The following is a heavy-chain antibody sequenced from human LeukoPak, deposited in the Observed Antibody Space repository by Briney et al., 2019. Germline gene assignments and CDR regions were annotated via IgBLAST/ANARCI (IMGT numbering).Heavy chain of an antibody. CDR3: ARGKRITIVWDGWFDP. D-gene: IGHD3-10*01. Sequence: GASVKVSCKASRYTFTGYYMHWVRQAPGQGLEWMGWINPKSGGTNYAQNFQGRVTMTRDTSMSTTYMELSSLRYDDTAVYYCARGKRITIVWDGWFDPWGQGTLVTVSS. CDR2: INPKSGGT. J-gene: IGHJ5*02. V-gene: IGHV1-2*02. CDR1: RYTFTGYY.